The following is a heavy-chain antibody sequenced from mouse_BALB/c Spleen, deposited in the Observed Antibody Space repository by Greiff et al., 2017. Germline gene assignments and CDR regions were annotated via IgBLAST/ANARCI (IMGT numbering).Heavy chain of an antibody. CDR2: ISSGSSTI. D-gene: IGHD1-1*01. V-gene: IGHV5-17*02. CDR3: ARWALDGSGDYYAMDY. Sequence: DVKLVESGGGLVQPGGSRKLSCAASGFTFSSFGMHWVRQAPEKGLEWVAYISSGSSTIYYADTVKGRFTISRDNPKNTLFLQMTSLRSEDTAMYYCARWALDGSGDYYAMDYWGQGTSVTVSS. CDR1: GFTFSSFG. J-gene: IGHJ4*01.